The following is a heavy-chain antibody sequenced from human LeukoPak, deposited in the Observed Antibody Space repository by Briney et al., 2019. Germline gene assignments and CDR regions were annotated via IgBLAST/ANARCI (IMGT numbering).Heavy chain of an antibody. CDR2: IYYTGST. Sequence: PSQTLSLTCTVSGGXISSGDYYWSWIRQPPGKGLEWIGYIYYTGSTSYNPSLKSRLTISLDTSKNQFSLKLSSVTAADTAVYYCARASLRWSLYYFDYWGLGTLVTVSS. CDR1: GGXISSGDYY. J-gene: IGHJ4*02. V-gene: IGHV4-30-4*01. D-gene: IGHD4-23*01. CDR3: ARASLRWSLYYFDY.